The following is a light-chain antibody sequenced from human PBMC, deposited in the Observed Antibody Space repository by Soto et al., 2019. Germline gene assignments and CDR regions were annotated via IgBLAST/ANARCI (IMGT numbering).Light chain of an antibody. J-gene: IGLJ1*01. V-gene: IGLV2-8*01. CDR1: SSDVGAHNF. Sequence: QLVLTQPPSASGSPGQSVTISCTGTSSDVGAHNFVSWHQQHPGKAPKLMIYEVSKRPSGVPDRFSGSKSGNTASLTVSGLQAEDEADYYCSSYAGSNNYVFGPGTKVTVL. CDR3: SSYAGSNNYV. CDR2: EVS.